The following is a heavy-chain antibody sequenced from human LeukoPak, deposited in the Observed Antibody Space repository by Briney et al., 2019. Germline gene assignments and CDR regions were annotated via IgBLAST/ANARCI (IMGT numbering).Heavy chain of an antibody. D-gene: IGHD2-15*01. CDR3: ARPPNGRYCSGGSCNYAFDI. CDR2: INHSGST. Sequence: PSETLSLTCAVYGGSFSGYYWSWIRQPPGKGLEWIGEINHSGSTNYNPSLKSRVTISVDTSKNQFSLKLSSVTAADTAVYYCARPPNGRYCSGGSCNYAFDIWGQGTMVAVSS. CDR1: GGSFSGYY. J-gene: IGHJ3*02. V-gene: IGHV4-34*01.